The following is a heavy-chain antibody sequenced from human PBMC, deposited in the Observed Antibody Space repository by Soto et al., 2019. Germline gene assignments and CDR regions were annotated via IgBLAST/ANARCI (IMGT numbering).Heavy chain of an antibody. CDR2: ISGSGGST. CDR3: AKNLLLWFGESPGRFDY. J-gene: IGHJ4*02. Sequence: GGSLRLSCAASGFTFSSYAMSWVRQAPGKGLEWVSAISGSGGSTYYADSVKGRFTISRDNSKNTLYLQMNSLRAEDTAVYYCAKNLLLWFGESPGRFDYWGQGTLVTVSS. V-gene: IGHV3-23*01. CDR1: GFTFSSYA. D-gene: IGHD3-10*01.